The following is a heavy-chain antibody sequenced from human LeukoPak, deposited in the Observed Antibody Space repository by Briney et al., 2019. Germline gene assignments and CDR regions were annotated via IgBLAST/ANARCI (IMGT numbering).Heavy chain of an antibody. CDR2: ISSSSSHI. V-gene: IGHV3-21*01. J-gene: IGHJ6*04. CDR3: ARDTRFGALYDSSYHGMDV. Sequence: GGSLRLSCAASGFIFSTYSMNWVRQAPGKGLEWISSISSSSSHIYYADSVKGRLTISRDNAKNSLYLQIYSLRAQDTAVYYCARDTRFGALYDSSYHGMDVWGKGTTATVSS. D-gene: IGHD3-10*01. CDR1: GFIFSTYS.